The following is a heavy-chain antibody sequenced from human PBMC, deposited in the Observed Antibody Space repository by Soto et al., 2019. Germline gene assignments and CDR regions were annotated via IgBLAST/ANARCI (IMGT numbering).Heavy chain of an antibody. V-gene: IGHV4-39*01. CDR3: ARQPQRSSDRAPHYYYYYYMDV. CDR2: IYYSGST. D-gene: IGHD3-10*01. Sequence: QLQLQESGPGLVKPSETLSLTCTVSGGSISSSSYYWGWIRQPPGKGLEWIGSIYYSGSTYYNPSLKSRVTISVDTSQYQCSLKRSSVTAADTAVYSCARQPQRSSDRAPHYYYYYYMDVLGKWTTVTVSS. CDR1: GGSISSSSYY. J-gene: IGHJ6*03.